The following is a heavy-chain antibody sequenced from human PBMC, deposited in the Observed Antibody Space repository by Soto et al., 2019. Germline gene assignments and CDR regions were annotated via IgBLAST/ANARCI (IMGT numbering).Heavy chain of an antibody. J-gene: IGHJ5*02. D-gene: IGHD3-3*01. CDR3: ATTRFLEWPDNWFDP. CDR1: GFSLSTSGVG. V-gene: IGHV2-5*02. CDR2: IYWDDDK. Sequence: GSGPTLVKPTQTLTLTCTFSGFSLSTSGVGAGWIRQPPGKALEWLALIYWDDDKRYSPSLKSRLTITKDTSKNQVVLTMTNMDPVDTATYYCATTRFLEWPDNWFDPWGQGTLVTVSS.